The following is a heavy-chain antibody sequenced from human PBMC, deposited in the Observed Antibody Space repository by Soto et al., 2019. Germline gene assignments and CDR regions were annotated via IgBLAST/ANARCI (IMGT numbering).Heavy chain of an antibody. Sequence: EVQLVESGGGLVQPGRSLRLSCVGSGFTFDDYAMNWVRQGPGKGLEWVSGISWNSGSIAYAESVKGRFTISRDNAKNSLYLQMNSLRVEDTAMYYGAKDIGVGGADIFDFRGRGTLVTFSS. CDR1: GFTFDDYA. D-gene: IGHD1-26*01. V-gene: IGHV3-9*01. J-gene: IGHJ4*02. CDR3: AKDIGVGGADIFDF. CDR2: ISWNSGSI.